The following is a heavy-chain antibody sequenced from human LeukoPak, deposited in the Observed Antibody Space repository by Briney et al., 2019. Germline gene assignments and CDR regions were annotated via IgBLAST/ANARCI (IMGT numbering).Heavy chain of an antibody. J-gene: IGHJ4*02. Sequence: GGSLRLSCAASGFTFSSYAMHWVRQAPGKGLEWVSVIYSGGSTYYADSVKGRFTISRDNSKNTLYLQMNSLRAEDTAVYYCAKDRYGDYGLCDYWGQGTLVTVSS. V-gene: IGHV3-66*01. CDR1: GFTFSSYA. CDR3: AKDRYGDYGLCDY. CDR2: IYSGGST. D-gene: IGHD4-17*01.